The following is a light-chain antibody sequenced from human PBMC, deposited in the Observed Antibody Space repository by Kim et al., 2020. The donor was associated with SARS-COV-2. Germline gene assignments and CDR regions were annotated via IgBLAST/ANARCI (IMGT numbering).Light chain of an antibody. Sequence: QSVLTQPASVSGSPGQTITISCTGTSSDVGGYNYVSWYQQHQGKAPKVMIYDVSKRPSGVSNRFSASKSGNTASLTISGLQAEDEADYYCSSYTSSSAYVFGTGTKLTVL. CDR3: SSYTSSSAYV. CDR2: DVS. CDR1: SSDVGGYNY. J-gene: IGLJ1*01. V-gene: IGLV2-14*01.